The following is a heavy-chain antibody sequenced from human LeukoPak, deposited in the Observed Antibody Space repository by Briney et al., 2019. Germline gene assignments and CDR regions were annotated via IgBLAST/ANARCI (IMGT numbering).Heavy chain of an antibody. CDR2: IYPGDSDT. CDR3: ASSGLYYYYGMDV. J-gene: IGHJ6*02. Sequence: GESLKISCKGSGYSFTSYWIGWVRQMPGKGLEWMGLIYPGDSDTRYSPSLQGQVTISADKSISTAYLQWSSLKASDTAMYYCASSGLYYYYGMDVWGQGTTVTVSS. V-gene: IGHV5-51*01. D-gene: IGHD3-10*01. CDR1: GYSFTSYW.